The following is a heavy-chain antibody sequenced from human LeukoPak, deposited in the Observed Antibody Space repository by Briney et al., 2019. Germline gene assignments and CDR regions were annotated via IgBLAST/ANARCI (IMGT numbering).Heavy chain of an antibody. Sequence: GGSLRLSCAASGFTLSGNWMHWVRQAPGKGLVWVSRINSDGSSTSYADSVKGRFTISRDNAKNEMYLQMNSLRAEDTAGYYCARRDNYDYWGQGTLVTVSS. J-gene: IGHJ4*02. D-gene: IGHD2-15*01. CDR3: ARRDNYDY. V-gene: IGHV3-74*01. CDR1: GFTLSGNW. CDR2: INSDGSST.